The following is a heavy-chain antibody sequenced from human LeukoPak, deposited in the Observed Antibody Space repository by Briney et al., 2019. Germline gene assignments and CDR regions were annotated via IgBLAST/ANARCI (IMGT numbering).Heavy chain of an antibody. CDR1: GFTFGDYD. CDR2: IRSKVYGATT. V-gene: IGHV3-49*04. CDR3: TRGRSYNGY. D-gene: IGHD5-24*01. Sequence: GWSLRLSCKASGFTFGDYDMSWVRQAPGKGLEWVGFIRSKVYGATTEYAASVKGRFTISRDDSKSIAYLQLNSLKTEDTAVYYCTRGRSYNGYWGQGTLVTVSS. J-gene: IGHJ4*02.